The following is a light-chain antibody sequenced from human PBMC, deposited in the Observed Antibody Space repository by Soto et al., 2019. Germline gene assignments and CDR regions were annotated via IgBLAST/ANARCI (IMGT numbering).Light chain of an antibody. Sequence: DIQMTQSPSTLPASVGDRVTITCRASQSIDRWLAWYQQRPGKAPKILIYSASTLQSGVPPRFSGSGSGTDFTLTITNLQPEDFATYFCQQAHSFVTFGGGTKVEMK. J-gene: IGKJ4*01. V-gene: IGKV1-5*01. CDR3: QQAHSFVT. CDR2: SAS. CDR1: QSIDRW.